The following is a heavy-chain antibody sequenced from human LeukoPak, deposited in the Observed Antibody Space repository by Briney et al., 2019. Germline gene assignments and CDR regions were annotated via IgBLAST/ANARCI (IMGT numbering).Heavy chain of an antibody. V-gene: IGHV1-2*02. Sequence: GASVKVSCKASGYTFTGYYMHWVRQAPGQGLEWMGWINPNSGGTNYAQKFQGRVTMTRDTSISTAYMELSRLRSDDTAVYYCARMKGEQQLGGSEWFDPWGQGTLVTVSS. CDR1: GYTFTGYY. J-gene: IGHJ5*02. CDR3: ARMKGEQQLGGSEWFDP. CDR2: INPNSGGT. D-gene: IGHD6-13*01.